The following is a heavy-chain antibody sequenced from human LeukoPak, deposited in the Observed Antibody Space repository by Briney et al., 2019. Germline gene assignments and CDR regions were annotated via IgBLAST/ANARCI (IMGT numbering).Heavy chain of an antibody. J-gene: IGHJ4*02. Sequence: GGSLRLSCAASGLTFSSHWMHWVRQAPGKGLVWVSRITNDGSSTTYADSVKGRFTISRDNSKNTLYLQMNSLRAEDTAVYYCARDSRKYYYDSSGYPSDYWGQGTLVTVSS. V-gene: IGHV3-74*01. CDR1: GLTFSSHW. CDR3: ARDSRKYYYDSSGYPSDY. CDR2: ITNDGSST. D-gene: IGHD3-22*01.